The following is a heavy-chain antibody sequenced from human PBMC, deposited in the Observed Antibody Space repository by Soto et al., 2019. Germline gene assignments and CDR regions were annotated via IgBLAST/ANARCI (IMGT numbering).Heavy chain of an antibody. V-gene: IGHV4-34*01. J-gene: IGHJ4*02. CDR2: VNHSGTT. Sequence: WTWIRQSPEKGLEWIGEVNHSGTTYYNPSLKTRVTISVHTPKNQFSLKMSSVTDADTAVYYCARGIGYCSSINCYSSRRLRFDSWGQGTLVTVSS. D-gene: IGHD2-2*01. CDR3: ARGIGYCSSINCYSSRRLRFDS.